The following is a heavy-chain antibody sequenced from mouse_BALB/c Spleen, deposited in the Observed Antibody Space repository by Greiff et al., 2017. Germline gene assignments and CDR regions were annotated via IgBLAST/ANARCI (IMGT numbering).Heavy chain of an antibody. CDR2: INPGSGGT. V-gene: IGHV1-54*01. D-gene: IGHD2-4*01. Sequence: QVQLQQSGAELVRPGTSVKVSCKASGYAFTNYLIEWVKQRPGQGLEWIGVINPGSGGTNYNEKFKGKATLTADKSYSTAYMQLSSLTSDDSAVYFCARKNYDYDWFAYWGQGTLVTVSA. J-gene: IGHJ3*01. CDR3: ARKNYDYDWFAY. CDR1: GYAFTNYL.